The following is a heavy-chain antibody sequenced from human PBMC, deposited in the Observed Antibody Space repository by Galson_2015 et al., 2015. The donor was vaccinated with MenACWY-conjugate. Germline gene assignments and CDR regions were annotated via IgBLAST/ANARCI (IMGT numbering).Heavy chain of an antibody. V-gene: IGHV3-53*01. J-gene: IGHJ5*02. CDR3: ARGLGYDTSGYPLSRFNWFDP. CDR1: GFTVSSDY. Sequence: SLRLSCAASGFTVSSDYMSWVRQAPGKGLEWVSAIYSGGSTYYADSVKGRFTLSRDNSKNTLYLQMNNLRVEDTAVYYCARGLGYDTSGYPLSRFNWFDPWGQGTLVTVSS. CDR2: IYSGGST. D-gene: IGHD3-22*01.